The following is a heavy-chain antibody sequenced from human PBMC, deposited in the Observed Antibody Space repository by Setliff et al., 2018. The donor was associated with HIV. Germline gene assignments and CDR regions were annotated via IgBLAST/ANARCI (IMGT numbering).Heavy chain of an antibody. Sequence: GGSLRLSCAASGFTVSSYYMSWVRRAPGKGLEWVSTIYSDGNTYHADSVKGRFTLSRDNSENALFLQMNSLRPEDTAVYYCARLRPYNSALDYWGQGTLVTVSS. CDR2: IYSDGNT. CDR1: GFTVSSYY. V-gene: IGHV3-66*02. D-gene: IGHD1-20*01. J-gene: IGHJ4*02. CDR3: ARLRPYNSALDY.